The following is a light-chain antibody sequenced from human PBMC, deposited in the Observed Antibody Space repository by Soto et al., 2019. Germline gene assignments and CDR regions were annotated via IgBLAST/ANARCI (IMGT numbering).Light chain of an antibody. Sequence: QSALTQAASVSGSPGQSITISCTGTSSDVGGYDYVSWYQHHPGKAPKLMIYDVSNRPSGVSNRFSGSKSGNTASLTISGLQAEDEADYYCSSYTSTTTGVVCGGGTKLTVL. CDR3: SSYTSTTTGVV. CDR2: DVS. J-gene: IGLJ2*01. V-gene: IGLV2-14*03. CDR1: SSDVGGYDY.